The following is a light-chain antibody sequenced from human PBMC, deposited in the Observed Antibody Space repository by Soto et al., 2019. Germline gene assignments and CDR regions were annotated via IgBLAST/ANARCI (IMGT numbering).Light chain of an antibody. CDR3: HVWDSSSGHYI. Sequence: SYELTQPPSVSVAPGQTARISCGGNNIGRKSVHWYQQKPCRAPVVVVYDDSDRPSGIPERFSGANSGDTATLTISRVEAGDEADYYCHVWDSSSGHYIFGTGTKVTVL. V-gene: IGLV3-21*02. CDR1: NIGRKS. J-gene: IGLJ1*01. CDR2: DDS.